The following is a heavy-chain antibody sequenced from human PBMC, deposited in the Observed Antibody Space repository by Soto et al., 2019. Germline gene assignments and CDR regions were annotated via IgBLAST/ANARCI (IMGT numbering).Heavy chain of an antibody. CDR3: RAGDYMTGFSYREIKWFDP. D-gene: IGHD3-9*01. Sequence: SETLSLTCTVSSGSISSYYWSWIRQPPGKGLEWIGYIHYTGNTNSNPSLKGRVTLSIDPSWNQFSLKLRSVTAADTAGYYCRAGDYMTGFSYREIKWFDPWGQGTLVTVSS. CDR1: SGSISSYY. J-gene: IGHJ5*02. CDR2: IHYTGNT. V-gene: IGHV4-59*01.